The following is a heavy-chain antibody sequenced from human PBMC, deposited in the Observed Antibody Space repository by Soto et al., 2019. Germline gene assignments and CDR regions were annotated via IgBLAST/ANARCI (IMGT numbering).Heavy chain of an antibody. J-gene: IGHJ4*02. V-gene: IGHV3-23*01. CDR3: AKDLVVARGYYDSSGYYRPLDY. CDR1: GFTFSSYA. Sequence: QTGGSLRLSXAASGFTFSSYAMSWVRQAPGKGLEWVSAISGSGGSTYYADSVKGRFTISRDNSKNTLYLQMNSLRAEDTAVYYCAKDLVVARGYYDSSGYYRPLDYWGQGTQVTVSS. CDR2: ISGSGGST. D-gene: IGHD3-22*01.